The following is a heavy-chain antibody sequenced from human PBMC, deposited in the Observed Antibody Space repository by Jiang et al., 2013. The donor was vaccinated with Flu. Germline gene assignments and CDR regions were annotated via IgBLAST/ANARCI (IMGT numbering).Heavy chain of an antibody. Sequence: GAEVKKPGASVWVSCKASGYNFINYGITWVRQAPGQGLEWMGWISNFDDDTKYAQKFQGRVTMTADTSTSTAYMELRSLRSDDTAVYYCARDTEWSDRFYFSYGMDVWGQGTTVTVSS. J-gene: IGHJ6*02. V-gene: IGHV1-18*01. CDR3: ARDTEWSDRFYFSYGMDV. D-gene: IGHD3-3*01. CDR2: ISNFDDDT. CDR1: GYNFINYG.